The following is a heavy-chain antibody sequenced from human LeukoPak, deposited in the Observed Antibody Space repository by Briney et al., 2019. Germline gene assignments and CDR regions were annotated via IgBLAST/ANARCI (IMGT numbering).Heavy chain of an antibody. J-gene: IGHJ3*02. CDR2: IYTSGST. CDR1: GGSISSGSYY. D-gene: IGHD3-22*01. V-gene: IGHV4-61*02. CDR3: ARDKLVAYYYDSSGIDI. Sequence: PSETLSLTCTVSGGSISSGSYYWSWIRQPAGKGLEWIGRIYTSGSTNYNPSLKSRVTISVDTSKNQFSLKLSSVTAADTAVYYCARDKLVAYYYDSSGIDIWGQGTMVTVSS.